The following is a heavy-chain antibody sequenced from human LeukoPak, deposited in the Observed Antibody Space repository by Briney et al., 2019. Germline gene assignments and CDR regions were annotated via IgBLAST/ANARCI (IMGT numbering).Heavy chain of an antibody. D-gene: IGHD3-10*01. J-gene: IGHJ4*01. Sequence: TLSPTCPAPGGSISSGSCYGTWIRQPAGKGLEWIWRIFTSGNTKYTPSLKSRLTISVDTSSNQISLKLSSVPAADAAVSYSGRDPDLYGSGSIGFDYWGPGTLVTVSS. CDR1: GGSISSGSCY. V-gene: IGHV4-61*02. CDR2: IFTSGNT. CDR3: GRDPDLYGSGSIGFDY.